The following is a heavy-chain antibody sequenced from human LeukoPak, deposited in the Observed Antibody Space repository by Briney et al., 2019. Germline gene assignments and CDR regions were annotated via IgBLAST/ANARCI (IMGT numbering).Heavy chain of an antibody. D-gene: IGHD2-2*02. CDR2: ISGSGGST. V-gene: IGHV3-23*01. CDR1: GFTFSSYS. J-gene: IGHJ5*02. CDR3: AKDLCSSTSCYINWFDP. Sequence: GGSLRLSCAASGFTFSSYSMNWVRQAPGKGLEWVSAISGSGGSTYYADSVKGRFAISRDNSKNTLYLQMNSLRAEDTAVYYCAKDLCSSTSCYINWFDPWGQGTLVTVSS.